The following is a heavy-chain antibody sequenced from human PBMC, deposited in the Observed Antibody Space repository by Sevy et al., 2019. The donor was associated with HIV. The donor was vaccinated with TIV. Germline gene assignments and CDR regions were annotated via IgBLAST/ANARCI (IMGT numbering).Heavy chain of an antibody. CDR1: AFTFSSYW. CDR3: ARGAAAGTFDY. J-gene: IGHJ4*02. Sequence: GGSLRLSCAASAFTFSSYWMHWVRQAPGKGLVWVSRVNSDGSSTSYADSVKGRFTMSRDNAKNTLYLQMNSLRAEDTAVYYCARGAAAGTFDYWGQGTLVTVSS. D-gene: IGHD6-13*01. CDR2: VNSDGSST. V-gene: IGHV3-74*01.